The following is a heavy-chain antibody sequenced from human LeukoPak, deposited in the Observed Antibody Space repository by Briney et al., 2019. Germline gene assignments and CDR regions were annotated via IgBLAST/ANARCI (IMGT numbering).Heavy chain of an antibody. CDR2: MNIDGSEK. CDR1: GFTFSNYW. Sequence: GGSLRLSCAASGFTFSNYWMGWVRQAPGKRLEWVANMNIDGSEKYYADSVKGRFSISRDNAKNSLYLQMNSLRAEDTAVYHCATVYYDSSAYGDLDSWGQGTLVTVSS. D-gene: IGHD3-22*01. J-gene: IGHJ4*02. V-gene: IGHV3-7*01. CDR3: ATVYYDSSAYGDLDS.